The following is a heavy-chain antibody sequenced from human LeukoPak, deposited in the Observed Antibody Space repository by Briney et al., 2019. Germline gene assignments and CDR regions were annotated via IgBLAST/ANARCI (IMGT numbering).Heavy chain of an antibody. V-gene: IGHV3-21*01. Sequence: GGSLRLSCAASGFTFSSYNMDWVRQAPGKGLEWVSFIDSSSRYIYQADSVKGRFTISRDDAKSSVFLQMNSLRAEDTAVYYCARVGGHCTSTSCPPPDYWGQGTLVTVSS. D-gene: IGHD2-2*01. CDR3: ARVGGHCTSTSCPPPDY. CDR1: GFTFSSYN. CDR2: IDSSSRYI. J-gene: IGHJ4*02.